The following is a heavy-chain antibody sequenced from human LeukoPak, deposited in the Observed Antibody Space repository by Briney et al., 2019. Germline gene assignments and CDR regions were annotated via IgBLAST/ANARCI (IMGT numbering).Heavy chain of an antibody. CDR1: GGSSGRGDHY. V-gene: IGHV4-30-4*01. Sequence: PSQTLSRNCTVSGGSSGRGDHYRIWIRQPPAKLLAWIGDIYYSGSTYYNPSLKSRVTISVDTSKNQFSLKLSSVTAADTAVYYCARGGYSYGYPWFDPWGQGTLVTVSS. J-gene: IGHJ5*02. D-gene: IGHD5-18*01. CDR3: ARGGYSYGYPWFDP. CDR2: IYYSGST.